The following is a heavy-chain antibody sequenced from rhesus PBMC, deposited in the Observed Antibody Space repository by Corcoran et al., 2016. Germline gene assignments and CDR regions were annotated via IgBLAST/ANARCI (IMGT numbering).Heavy chain of an antibody. D-gene: IGHD5-24*01. V-gene: IGHV4-80*01. Sequence: QVQLQESGPGLVKPSETLSLTCAVSGGSFSSYWWSWIRQPPGKGLEWIGEIKGNSGIPHSHPSLKRRVTISKDASKNQFSLKLSSVTAADTAVYYCARELYSGYSSKYFDYWGQGVLVTVSS. CDR1: GGSFSSYW. CDR2: IKGNSGIP. CDR3: ARELYSGYSSKYFDY. J-gene: IGHJ4*01.